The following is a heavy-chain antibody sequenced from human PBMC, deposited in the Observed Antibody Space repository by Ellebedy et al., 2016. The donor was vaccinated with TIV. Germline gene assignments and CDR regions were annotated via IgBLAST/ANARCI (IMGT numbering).Heavy chain of an antibody. CDR1: GGSISSSNW. CDR2: IYHSGST. D-gene: IGHD3-16*02. CDR3: ASIWGSYRLNDY. V-gene: IGHV4-4*02. J-gene: IGHJ4*02. Sequence: SETLSLTXAVSGGSISSSNWWSWVRQPPGKGLEWIGEIYHSGSTNYNPSLKSRVTISVDKSKNQFSLKLSSVTAADTAVYYCASIWGSYRLNDYWGQGTLVTVSS.